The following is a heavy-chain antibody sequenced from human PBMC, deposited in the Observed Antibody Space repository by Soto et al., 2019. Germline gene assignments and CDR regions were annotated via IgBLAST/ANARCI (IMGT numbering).Heavy chain of an antibody. Sequence: PSETLSLTCAVSGGSISSSNWWSWVRQHPGKGLEWIGYIYYSGSTYYNPSLKSRVTISVDTSKNQFSLKLSSVTAADTAVYYCARVSGDYGASWFDPWGEGTLVPVSS. D-gene: IGHD4-17*01. V-gene: IGHV4-31*11. CDR1: GGSISSSNW. CDR2: IYYSGST. J-gene: IGHJ5*02. CDR3: ARVSGDYGASWFDP.